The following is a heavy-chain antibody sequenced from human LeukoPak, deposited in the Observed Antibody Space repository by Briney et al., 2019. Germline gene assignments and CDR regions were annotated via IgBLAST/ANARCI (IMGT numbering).Heavy chain of an antibody. D-gene: IGHD1-26*01. J-gene: IGHJ4*02. CDR1: GFTFSGSA. CDR2: IRSKANSYAT. CDR3: TPGRGGIVGATVDY. Sequence: GGSLKLSCAASGFTFSGSAMHWVRQASGKGLEWVGRIRSKANSYATAYAASVKGRVTISRDDSKNTAYLQMNSLKTEDTAVYYCTPGRGGIVGATVDYWGQGTLVTVSS. V-gene: IGHV3-73*01.